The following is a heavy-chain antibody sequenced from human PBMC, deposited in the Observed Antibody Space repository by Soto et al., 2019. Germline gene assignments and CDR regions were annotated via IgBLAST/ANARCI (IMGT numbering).Heavy chain of an antibody. Sequence: PXESMKISCKGSGYSFTSYWISWVRQIPGKGLEWMGRIDPSDSYTNYSPSFQGHVTISADKSISTAYLQWSSLKASDTAMYYCASATAPAGYCSGGSCYSYYFQHWGQGTLVTVSS. CDR2: IDPSDSYT. CDR1: GYSFTSYW. D-gene: IGHD2-15*01. J-gene: IGHJ1*01. V-gene: IGHV5-10-1*01. CDR3: ASATAPAGYCSGGSCYSYYFQH.